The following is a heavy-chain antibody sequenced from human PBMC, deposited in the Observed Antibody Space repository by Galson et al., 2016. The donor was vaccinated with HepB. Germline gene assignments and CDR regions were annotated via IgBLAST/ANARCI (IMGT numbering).Heavy chain of an antibody. Sequence: SETLSLTCAVSGHSITSSDWWGWIRQPPGKGLELIGYIYYSGSTYFNPSLKSRVTMSVDTSKNHFSLKLRSMTAVDTAVYYCAAGGAVAGIAYWGQGNLVTVSS. D-gene: IGHD6-19*01. V-gene: IGHV4-28*01. CDR3: AAGGAVAGIAY. CDR2: IYYSGST. J-gene: IGHJ4*02. CDR1: GHSITSSDW.